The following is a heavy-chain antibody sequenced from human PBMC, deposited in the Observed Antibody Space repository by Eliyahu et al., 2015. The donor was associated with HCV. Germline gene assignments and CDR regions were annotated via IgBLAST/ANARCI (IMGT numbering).Heavy chain of an antibody. CDR2: ISSNGGST. V-gene: IGHV3-64*01. CDR1: GFTFSSYA. CDR3: ARGDIVVVTAISSPFDY. Sequence: EVQLVESGGGLVQPGGSLRLSCAASGFTFSSYAMHWVRQAPGKGLEYVSAISSNGGSTYYANSVKGRFTISRDNSKNTLYLQMGSLRAEDMAVYYCARGDIVVVTAISSPFDYWGQGTLVTVSS. D-gene: IGHD2-21*02. J-gene: IGHJ4*02.